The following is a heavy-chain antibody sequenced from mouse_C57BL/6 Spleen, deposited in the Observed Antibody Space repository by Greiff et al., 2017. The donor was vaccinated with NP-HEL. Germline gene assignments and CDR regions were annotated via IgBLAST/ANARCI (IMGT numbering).Heavy chain of an antibody. CDR1: GYTFTSYW. D-gene: IGHD1-1*01. CDR2: INPNSGST. CDR3: ATGGDYYGSCLLYYFDY. V-gene: IGHV1-64*01. J-gene: IGHJ2*01. Sequence: VQLQQPGAELVKPGASVKLSCKASGYTFTSYWMHWVKQRPGQGLEWIGMINPNSGSTNYNEKFKSKATLTVDKSSSTAYMQLSSLTSEDSAVYYCATGGDYYGSCLLYYFDYWGQGPPLTVPS.